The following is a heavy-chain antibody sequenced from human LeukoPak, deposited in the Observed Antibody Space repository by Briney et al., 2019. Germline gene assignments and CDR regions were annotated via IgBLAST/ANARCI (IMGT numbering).Heavy chain of an antibody. J-gene: IGHJ4*02. D-gene: IGHD3-9*01. Sequence: SETLSLTCAVYGGSFSGYYWSWIRQPPGKGLEWIGEINHSGSTNYNPSLKSRITISVDTSKNQFSLKLSSVTAADTAVYYCARHDWEYDYWGQGTLVTVSS. CDR2: INHSGST. CDR1: GGSFSGYY. CDR3: ARHDWEYDY. V-gene: IGHV4-34*01.